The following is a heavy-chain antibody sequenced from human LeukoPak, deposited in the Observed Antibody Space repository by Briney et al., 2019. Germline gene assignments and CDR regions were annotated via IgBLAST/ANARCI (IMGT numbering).Heavy chain of an antibody. D-gene: IGHD1-1*01. Sequence: GGSLRLSRTASGFTFGDYAMSWFRQAPGKGLEWVSAISGSGGSTYYADSVKGRFTISRDNSKNTLYLQMNSLRAEDTAVYYCAKSSGGTFRYDAFDIWGQGTMVTVSS. CDR1: GFTFGDYA. CDR3: AKSSGGTFRYDAFDI. V-gene: IGHV3-23*01. J-gene: IGHJ3*02. CDR2: ISGSGGST.